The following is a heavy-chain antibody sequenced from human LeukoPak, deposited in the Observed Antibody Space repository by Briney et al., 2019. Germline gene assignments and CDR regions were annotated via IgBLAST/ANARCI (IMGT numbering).Heavy chain of an antibody. CDR1: GGTFSSYA. CDR3: ASTPPYYYDSSGYYPMGYFDY. D-gene: IGHD3-22*01. CDR2: IIPIFGTA. V-gene: IGHV1-69*13. Sequence: GASVKVSCKASGGTFSSYAICWVRQAPGQGLEWMGGIIPIFGTANYAQKFQGRVMITADESTSTAYMELSSLRSEDTAVYYCASTPPYYYDSSGYYPMGYFDYWGQGTLVTVSS. J-gene: IGHJ4*02.